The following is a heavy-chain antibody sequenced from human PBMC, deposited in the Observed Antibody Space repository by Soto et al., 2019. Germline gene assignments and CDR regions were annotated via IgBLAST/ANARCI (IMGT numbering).Heavy chain of an antibody. Sequence: SETLSLTCAVSGASISGSYYYWSWLRQSPGKGPEWIGSVFYTCFTSYNPSLESRVSVSVDTSKSQFSLKLSAVTAADTAVYYCATSQKGYNWNYFDHWGQGALV. CDR3: ATSQKGYNWNYFDH. CDR1: GASISGSYYY. CDR2: VFYTCFT. J-gene: IGHJ4*02. V-gene: IGHV4-39*01. D-gene: IGHD1-20*01.